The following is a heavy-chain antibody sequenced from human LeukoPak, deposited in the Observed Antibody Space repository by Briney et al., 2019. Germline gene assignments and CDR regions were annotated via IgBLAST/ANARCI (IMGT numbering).Heavy chain of an antibody. D-gene: IGHD2-21*02. J-gene: IGHJ4*02. V-gene: IGHV4-34*01. Sequence: SETLSLTCGVYGGSFSGYYWSWIRQPPGKGLELIGEVNHSGSTNHNPSLKSRVTITVDTSNNQFSLKLNSVTAADTAVYYCARAGVVVTAVPFFHYWGQGTLVTVSS. CDR3: ARAGVVVTAVPFFHY. CDR1: GGSFSGYY. CDR2: VNHSGST.